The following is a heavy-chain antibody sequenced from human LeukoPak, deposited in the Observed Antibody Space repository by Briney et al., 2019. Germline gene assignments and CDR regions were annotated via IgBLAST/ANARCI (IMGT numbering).Heavy chain of an antibody. Sequence: SETLSLTCTVSGGSICSYYWSWIRQPAGKGLEWIGRIYASGSTRYNPSLKSRVTMSVDTSKNQFSLKLTSVTAADTAVYYCAEAAAGTFDYWGQGTLVTVSS. J-gene: IGHJ4*02. CDR3: AEAAAGTFDY. CDR1: GGSICSYY. CDR2: IYASGST. D-gene: IGHD6-13*01. V-gene: IGHV4-4*07.